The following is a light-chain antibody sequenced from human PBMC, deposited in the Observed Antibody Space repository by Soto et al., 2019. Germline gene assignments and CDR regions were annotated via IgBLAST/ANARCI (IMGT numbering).Light chain of an antibody. Sequence: QSALTQPASVSGSPGQSITISCTGTSSDVGSYNLVSWYQQHPGKAPKLMIYEGSKRPSGVSNRFSGSKSGNMASLTISGLQAEDVADYYCCSYAGSGVVFGGGTKLTVL. CDR1: SSDVGSYNL. CDR2: EGS. V-gene: IGLV2-23*01. CDR3: CSYAGSGVV. J-gene: IGLJ2*01.